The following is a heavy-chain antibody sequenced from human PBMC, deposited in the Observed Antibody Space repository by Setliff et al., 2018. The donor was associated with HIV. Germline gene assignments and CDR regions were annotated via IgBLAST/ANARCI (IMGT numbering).Heavy chain of an antibody. J-gene: IGHJ6*03. CDR1: GYTFSTYG. D-gene: IGHD3-10*01. CDR3: AREGLWFGDRGYYMDV. Sequence: GASVKVSCKASGYTFSTYGISWVRQAPGQGLEWMGWIGTYNGDTNYAQKFQGRVTMTTDTSTSTAYTELRSLISDDTAVYYCAREGLWFGDRGYYMDVWGTGTAVTVSS. CDR2: IGTYNGDT. V-gene: IGHV1-18*01.